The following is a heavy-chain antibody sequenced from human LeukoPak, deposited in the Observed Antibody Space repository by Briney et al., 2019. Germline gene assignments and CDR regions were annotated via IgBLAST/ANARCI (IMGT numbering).Heavy chain of an antibody. Sequence: ASVKVSCKASGYTFTSYDINWVRQATGQGLEWMGWMNPNSGNTGYAQKFQGRVTITRNTSISTAYMELSSLRSEDTAVYYCARAQRITIFGVVTKYNWFDPCGQGTLVTVSS. CDR1: GYTFTSYD. CDR3: ARAQRITIFGVVTKYNWFDP. V-gene: IGHV1-8*03. D-gene: IGHD3-3*01. CDR2: MNPNSGNT. J-gene: IGHJ5*02.